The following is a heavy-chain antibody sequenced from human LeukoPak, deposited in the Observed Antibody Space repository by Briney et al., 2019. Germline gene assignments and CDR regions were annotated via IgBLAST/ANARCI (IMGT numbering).Heavy chain of an antibody. J-gene: IGHJ4*02. V-gene: IGHV4-4*02. CDR2: VHLVGRT. CDR1: GFSFSSYE. CDR3: AREGGFYRPLDY. Sequence: GSLRLSCAASGFSFSSYEMNWVRQPPGKGLEWIGEVHLVGRTNYNPSLESRLTMSVDVSENQVSLKLTSVTAADTAVYYCAREGGFYRPLDYSGQGTLVTVSS. D-gene: IGHD3-3*01.